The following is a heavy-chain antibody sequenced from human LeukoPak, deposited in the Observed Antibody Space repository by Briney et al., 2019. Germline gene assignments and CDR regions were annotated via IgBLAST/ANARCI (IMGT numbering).Heavy chain of an antibody. CDR3: ARGGGLLVWFGEHRNWFDP. CDR2: IYTTGST. CDR1: GGSISSGSYY. Sequence: SETLSLTCTVSGGSISSGSYYWSWIRQPAGKGLDWIGRIYTTGSTNYNPSLKSRVTISVDTSKNQFSLKLSSVTAADTAVYYCARGGGLLVWFGEHRNWFDPWGQGTLVTVSS. V-gene: IGHV4-61*02. J-gene: IGHJ5*02. D-gene: IGHD3-10*01.